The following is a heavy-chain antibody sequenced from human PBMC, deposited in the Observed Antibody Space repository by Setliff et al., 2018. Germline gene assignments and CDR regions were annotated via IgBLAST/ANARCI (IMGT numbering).Heavy chain of an antibody. Sequence: PSETLSLTCSVSGGSISPYYWIWIRQSPGKGLEWIGYIFYSGSARHNPSLESRVTMSVDTSKNQISLKLTSVTAADTAVYYCARQDRFYDRSVFVEYFQHWGQGALVTVSS. J-gene: IGHJ1*01. V-gene: IGHV4-59*08. CDR2: IFYSGSA. CDR3: ARQDRFYDRSVFVEYFQH. D-gene: IGHD3-22*01. CDR1: GGSISPYY.